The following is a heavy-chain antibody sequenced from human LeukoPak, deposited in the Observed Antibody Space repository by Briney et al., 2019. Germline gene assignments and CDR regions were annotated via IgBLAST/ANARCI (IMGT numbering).Heavy chain of an antibody. CDR3: ARGDSSNYYRWSDP. J-gene: IGHJ5*02. Sequence: SETLSLTCTVSGGSINSGGYYWNWIRQHPGKGLEWIGYIYYSGSTYYNPSLKSRLTISLDTSKNQFSLKLSSVTAADTAVYYCARGDSSNYYRWSDPWGQGTLVTVSS. CDR1: GGSINSGGYY. CDR2: IYYSGST. V-gene: IGHV4-31*03. D-gene: IGHD3-22*01.